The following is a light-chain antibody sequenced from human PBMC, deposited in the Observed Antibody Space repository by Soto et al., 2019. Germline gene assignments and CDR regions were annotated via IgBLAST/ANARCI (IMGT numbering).Light chain of an antibody. CDR2: GAT. Sequence: EIVLTQSPGTLSLSPGERATLSCRASQTVSSSYLAWYQQQLGQAPRLLIYGATSRAAGIPDRFSGSGSGADFTLTISRLEPEDFAVYYCQQYGSSPRTFGQGTKVEIK. V-gene: IGKV3-20*01. CDR3: QQYGSSPRT. J-gene: IGKJ1*01. CDR1: QTVSSSY.